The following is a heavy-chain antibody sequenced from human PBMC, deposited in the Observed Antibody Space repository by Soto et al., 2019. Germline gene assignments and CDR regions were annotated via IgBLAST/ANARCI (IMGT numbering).Heavy chain of an antibody. J-gene: IGHJ4*02. CDR2: ISGGGGST. CDR1: GFTFSSYV. D-gene: IGHD5-12*01. Sequence: EVQLLESGGGLEQHGGSLRLSCAASGFTFSSYVMSWVRQAPGKGLEWVSAISGGGGSTYYADSVKGRFTISRDNSKNTLYLQMNSLRADDTAIYYCATALGGDSGYDLDYWGQGTLVTVSS. V-gene: IGHV3-23*01. CDR3: ATALGGDSGYDLDY.